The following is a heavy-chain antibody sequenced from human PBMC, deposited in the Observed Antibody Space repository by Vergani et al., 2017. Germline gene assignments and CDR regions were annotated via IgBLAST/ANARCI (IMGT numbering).Heavy chain of an antibody. CDR1: GFNFDDYT. D-gene: IGHD3-22*01. CDR3: ARDRGKGYRGLVNKYYDSSGYYYTPLDY. Sequence: EIQLVESGGGWVQPGGSLRLSCAAAGFNFDDYTMEWVRQSPGKSLEWVALISWDGDSTKYADSVKGRFTISRDNNKNAVYLQMNSLRAEDTAVYYCARDRGKGYRGLVNKYYDSSGYYYTPLDYWGQGTLVTVSS. CDR2: ISWDGDST. V-gene: IGHV3-43*01. J-gene: IGHJ4*02.